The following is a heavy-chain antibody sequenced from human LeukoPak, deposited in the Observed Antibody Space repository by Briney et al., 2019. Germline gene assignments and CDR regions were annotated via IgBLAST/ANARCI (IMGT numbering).Heavy chain of an antibody. CDR3: AREGATGDNDAFDI. J-gene: IGHJ3*02. V-gene: IGHV4-59*01. CDR1: GGYISTYY. D-gene: IGHD7-27*01. Sequence: SETLSLTCTISGGYISTYYWSWIRQPPGKGLEWIAYIYYSGSTNFNPSLKSRVTISADTSKNQFSLKLTSVTAADTGVYYCAREGATGDNDAFDIWGPGTLVTVSS. CDR2: IYYSGST.